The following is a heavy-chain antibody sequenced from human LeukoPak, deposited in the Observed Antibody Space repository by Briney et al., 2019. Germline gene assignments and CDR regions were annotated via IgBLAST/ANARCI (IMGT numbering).Heavy chain of an antibody. D-gene: IGHD5-18*01. Sequence: SETLSLTCTVSGGSISSSSYYWGWIRQPPGKGLEWIGSIYYSGSTYYNPSLKSRVTISVDTSKNQFSLKLSSVTAADTAVYYCARVDTAIDYWGQGTLVTVSS. CDR2: IYYSGST. CDR1: GGSISSSSYY. CDR3: ARVDTAIDY. V-gene: IGHV4-39*01. J-gene: IGHJ4*02.